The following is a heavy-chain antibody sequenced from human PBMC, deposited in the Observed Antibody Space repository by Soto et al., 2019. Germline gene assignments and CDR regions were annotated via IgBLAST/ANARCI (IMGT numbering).Heavy chain of an antibody. Sequence: QVQLQESGPGLVKSSQTLSLTCTVSGGSISSDNYYWSWIRQPPGKGLEWIGYIHYSGSTYYNPSLKSRVTISVDTSENQFSLKLSSVTAADTAVYYCARVIYGSGSLDVWGQGTTVTVSS. D-gene: IGHD3-10*01. V-gene: IGHV4-30-4*01. CDR2: IHYSGST. CDR1: GGSISSDNYY. J-gene: IGHJ6*02. CDR3: ARVIYGSGSLDV.